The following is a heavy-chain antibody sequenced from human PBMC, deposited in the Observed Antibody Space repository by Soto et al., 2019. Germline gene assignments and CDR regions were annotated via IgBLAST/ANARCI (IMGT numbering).Heavy chain of an antibody. CDR1: GYTFTSYA. CDR3: ASVGITIFGPTDYGMDV. D-gene: IGHD3-3*01. V-gene: IGHV1-3*01. CDR2: INAGNGST. J-gene: IGHJ6*02. Sequence: ASVKVSCKASGYTFTSYAMHWVRQAPGQRLEWMGWINAGNGSTKYSQKFQGRVTITRDTSASTAYMELSSLRSEDTAVYYCASVGITIFGPTDYGMDVWGQGTTVTVSS.